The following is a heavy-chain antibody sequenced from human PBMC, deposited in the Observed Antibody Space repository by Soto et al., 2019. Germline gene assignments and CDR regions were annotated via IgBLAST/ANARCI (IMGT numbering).Heavy chain of an antibody. CDR1: GFTFSSNW. Sequence: EVQLVESGGGLVQRGGSLRLSCAGSGFTFSSNWMHWVRQDPGKGLVWVSRLNSDGTSANYADSVKGRFTISRDNAKNTLFLQMNSLTAEDTALYYCARGPSGWYGFDYWGQVTLVTVSS. J-gene: IGHJ4*02. D-gene: IGHD6-19*01. CDR3: ARGPSGWYGFDY. V-gene: IGHV3-74*01. CDR2: LNSDGTSA.